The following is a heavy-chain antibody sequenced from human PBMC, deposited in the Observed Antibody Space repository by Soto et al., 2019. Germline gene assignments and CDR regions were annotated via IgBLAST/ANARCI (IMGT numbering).Heavy chain of an antibody. D-gene: IGHD4-17*01. CDR2: ISGSGGGT. CDR3: AKPEYGDYYPGYWYFDL. Sequence: EVQLLESGGGLVQPGGSLRLSCAASGFTFSSYAMTWVRQAPGKGLEWVSSISGSGGGTYYADSVKGRFTISRDNSKNTLYLQMNSLRVEDTAVHYCAKPEYGDYYPGYWYFDLWGRGTLVTVSS. J-gene: IGHJ2*01. V-gene: IGHV3-23*01. CDR1: GFTFSSYA.